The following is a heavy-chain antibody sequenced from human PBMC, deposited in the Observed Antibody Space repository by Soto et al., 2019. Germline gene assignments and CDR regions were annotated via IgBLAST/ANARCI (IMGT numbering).Heavy chain of an antibody. J-gene: IGHJ3*01. CDR2: IYWDDDK. CDR1: GFSLTTRGVG. Sequence: QITLKESGPTLVKPAQTLTLTCSFSGFSLTTRGVGVGWIRQPPGKALDLLALIYWDDDKRYSPSLKSRLTITKDTSKNQVVLTMPNMDPVDTATYFCAHSAYYDSSGNDAFSVWGQGTLVTVSS. D-gene: IGHD3-22*01. CDR3: AHSAYYDSSGNDAFSV. V-gene: IGHV2-5*02.